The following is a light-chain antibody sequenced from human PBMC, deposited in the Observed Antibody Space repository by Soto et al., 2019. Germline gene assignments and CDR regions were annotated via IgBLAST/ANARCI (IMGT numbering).Light chain of an antibody. CDR1: SSDVGSYNY. V-gene: IGLV2-14*03. Sequence: QSALTQPASVSGSPGHSITISCTGTSSDVGSYNYVSWYQHHPGKAPKLMIYDVSNRPSGVSNRFSGSKSGNTASLSISGLQPEDEADYYCSSYRTSNTRQIVCGTGTKVTVL. J-gene: IGLJ1*01. CDR2: DVS. CDR3: SSYRTSNTRQIV.